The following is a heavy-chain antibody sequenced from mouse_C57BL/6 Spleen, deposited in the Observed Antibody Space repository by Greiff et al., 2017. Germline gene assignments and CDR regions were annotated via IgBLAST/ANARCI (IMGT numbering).Heavy chain of an antibody. Sequence: EVQLQQSGPELVKPGASVKISCKASGYSFTGYYMNWVKQSPEKSLEWIGEINPSTGGTTYNQKFKAKATLTVDKSSSTAYMQLKSLTSEDSAVYYCARDSAYSNSVGFDYWGQGTTLTVSS. CDR2: INPSTGGT. J-gene: IGHJ2*01. D-gene: IGHD2-5*01. V-gene: IGHV1-42*01. CDR1: GYSFTGYY. CDR3: ARDSAYSNSVGFDY.